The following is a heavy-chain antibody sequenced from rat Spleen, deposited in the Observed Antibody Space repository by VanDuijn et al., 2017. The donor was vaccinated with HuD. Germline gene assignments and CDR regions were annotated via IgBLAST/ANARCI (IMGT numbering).Heavy chain of an antibody. CDR2: ITSGGSNT. CDR1: GFTFSNYG. J-gene: IGHJ3*01. CDR3: AKVEVAWFAY. V-gene: IGHV5-25*01. Sequence: EVQLVESGGGLVQPGRSMKLSCAASGFTFSNYGMAWVRQAPKKGLEWVATITSGGSNTYYPDSVKGRFTISRDNAKSTLYLQMDSLRSEDTATYYCAKVEVAWFAYWGQGTLVTVSS. D-gene: IGHD3-7*01.